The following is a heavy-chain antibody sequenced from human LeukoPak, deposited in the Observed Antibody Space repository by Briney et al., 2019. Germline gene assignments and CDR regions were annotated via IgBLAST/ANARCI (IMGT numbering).Heavy chain of an antibody. CDR2: LDYSGST. D-gene: IGHD3-22*01. Sequence: PSETLSLTSTVSGGSISSSSYYWGWIRQPPEKGLEWIGSLDYSGSTYLNPSLKSRVTISGDTSKNQFSLKLSSVTAADTAVYYCARQIYDSSGYWDYWGQGTLVTVSS. J-gene: IGHJ4*02. CDR1: GGSISSSSYY. V-gene: IGHV4-39*01. CDR3: ARQIYDSSGYWDY.